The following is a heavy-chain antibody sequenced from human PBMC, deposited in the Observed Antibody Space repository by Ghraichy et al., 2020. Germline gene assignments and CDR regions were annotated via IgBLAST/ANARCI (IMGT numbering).Heavy chain of an antibody. J-gene: IGHJ1*01. CDR2: ISAYNGNT. V-gene: IGHV1-18*01. D-gene: IGHD3-10*01. CDR3: ARESVALETMVRGVITDFQH. CDR1: GYTFTSYG. Sequence: ASVKVSCKASGYTFTSYGISWVRQAPGQGLEWMGWISAYNGNTNYAQKLQGRVTMTTDTSTSTAYMELRSLRSDDTAVYYCARESVALETMVRGVITDFQHWGQGTLVTVSS.